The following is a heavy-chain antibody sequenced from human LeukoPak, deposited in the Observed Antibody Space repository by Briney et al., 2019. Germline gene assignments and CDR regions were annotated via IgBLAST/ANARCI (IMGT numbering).Heavy chain of an antibody. V-gene: IGHV1-2*06. J-gene: IGHJ4*02. CDR1: GGTFSSYA. D-gene: IGHD2-15*01. CDR3: ATGAGTGGGNCFGYYFEY. CDR2: INPNTGGT. Sequence: ASVKVSCKASGGTFSSYAISWVRQAPGQGLEWMGRINPNTGGTNYAQKFQGRVTMTRDTSISTAYMGMSGLRSDDTAMYYCATGAGTGGGNCFGYYFEYWGQGTLVTVSS.